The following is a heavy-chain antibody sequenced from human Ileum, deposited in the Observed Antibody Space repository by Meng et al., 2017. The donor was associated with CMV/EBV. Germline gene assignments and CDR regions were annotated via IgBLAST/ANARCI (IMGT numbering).Heavy chain of an antibody. J-gene: IGHJ6*02. V-gene: IGHV6-1*01. CDR2: TYYRSKWYN. Sequence: SETLSLTCAISGDSVSSNSAAWNWIRQSPSRGLEWLGRTYYRSKWYNDYAVSVKSRITINPDTSKNQFSLQLNSVTPEDTAVYYCARESTRWDSLYYYGMDVWGQGTTVTVSS. CDR3: ARESTRWDSLYYYGMDV. D-gene: IGHD1-26*01. CDR1: GDSVSSNSAA.